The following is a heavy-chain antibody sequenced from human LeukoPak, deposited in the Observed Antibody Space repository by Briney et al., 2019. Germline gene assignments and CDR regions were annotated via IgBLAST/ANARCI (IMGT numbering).Heavy chain of an antibody. CDR2: SYYSGST. J-gene: IGHJ4*02. CDR1: GGSISSYY. CDR3: ARELNLYDGFDY. D-gene: IGHD5/OR15-5a*01. Sequence: PSETLSLTCTVSGGSISSYYWSWIRQPPGKGLEWIGYSYYSGSTNYNPSLKSRVTISVDTSKNQFSLKLSSVTAADTAVYYCARELNLYDGFDYWGQGTLVTVSS. V-gene: IGHV4-59*01.